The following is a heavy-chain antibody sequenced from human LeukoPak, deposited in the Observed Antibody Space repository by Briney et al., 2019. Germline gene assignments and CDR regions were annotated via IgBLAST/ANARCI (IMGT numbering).Heavy chain of an antibody. Sequence: PGGSLRLSCAASGFTFDDYAMHWVRQAPGKGLEWVSGISWNSGSIGYADSVKGRFTISRDNAKNSLYLQMNSLRAEDTAVYYCAKEGYCSGGSCYSYDYWGQGTLVTVSS. CDR1: GFTFDDYA. CDR2: ISWNSGSI. CDR3: AKEGYCSGGSCYSYDY. D-gene: IGHD2-15*01. V-gene: IGHV3-9*01. J-gene: IGHJ4*02.